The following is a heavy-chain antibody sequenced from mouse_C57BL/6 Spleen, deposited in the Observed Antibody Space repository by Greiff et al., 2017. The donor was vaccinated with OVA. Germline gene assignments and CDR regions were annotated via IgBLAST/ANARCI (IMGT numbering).Heavy chain of an antibody. J-gene: IGHJ1*03. CDR1: GYTFTSYW. CDR2: IYPSDSET. D-gene: IGHD1-1*01. V-gene: IGHV1-61*01. CDR3: AGGSSYGGYFDV. Sequence: VQLQQPGAELVRPGSSVKLSCKASGYTFTSYWMDWVKQRPGQGLEWIGNIYPSDSETHYNQKFKDKATLTVDKSSSTAYMQLSSLTSEDSAVYYCAGGSSYGGYFDVWGTGTTVTVSS.